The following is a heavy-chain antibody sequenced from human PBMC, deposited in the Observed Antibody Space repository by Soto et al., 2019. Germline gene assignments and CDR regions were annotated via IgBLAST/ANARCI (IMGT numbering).Heavy chain of an antibody. Sequence: GGSLRLSCAASGFTFSSYEMNWVRQAPGKGLEWVSYISSSGSTIYYADSVKGRFTISRDNAKNSLYLQMNSLRAEDTAVYYCARVYYYGMDVWGQGTTVTVS. V-gene: IGHV3-48*03. CDR3: ARVYYYGMDV. J-gene: IGHJ6*02. CDR2: ISSSGSTI. CDR1: GFTFSSYE.